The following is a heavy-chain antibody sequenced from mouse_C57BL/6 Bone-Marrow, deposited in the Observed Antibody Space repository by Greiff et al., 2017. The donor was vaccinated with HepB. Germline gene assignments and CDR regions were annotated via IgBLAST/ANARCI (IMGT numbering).Heavy chain of an antibody. CDR2: IYPRSGNT. Sequence: LEESGAELARPGASVKLSCKASGYTFTSYGISWVKQRTGQGLEWIGEIYPRSGNTYYNEKFKGKATLTADKSSSTAYMELRSLTSEDSAVYFCARSYYDYDGAWFAYWGQGTLVTVSA. V-gene: IGHV1-81*01. J-gene: IGHJ3*01. CDR1: GYTFTSYG. D-gene: IGHD2-4*01. CDR3: ARSYYDYDGAWFAY.